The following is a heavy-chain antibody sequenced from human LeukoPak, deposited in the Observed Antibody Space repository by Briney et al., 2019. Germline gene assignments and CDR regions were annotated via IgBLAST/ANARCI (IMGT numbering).Heavy chain of an antibody. Sequence: SETLSLTCTVSGGSISTYYWSWIRQPPGKGLEWVGSIHYSGRSNTNPSLTGRLTISVDTSKNQFSLKLSSVTASDTAVYYCARDQTTVTTAAWYFDLWGRGTLVTVSS. CDR1: GGSISTYY. CDR2: IHYSGRS. V-gene: IGHV4-59*01. J-gene: IGHJ2*01. CDR3: ARDQTTVTTAAWYFDL. D-gene: IGHD4-17*01.